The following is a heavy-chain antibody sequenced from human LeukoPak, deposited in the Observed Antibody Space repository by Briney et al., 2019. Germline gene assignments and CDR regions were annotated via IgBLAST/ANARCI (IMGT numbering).Heavy chain of an antibody. V-gene: IGHV3-43*01. CDR3: AKDMGTSVAERWDFDY. D-gene: IGHD4-23*01. CDR1: GFTFDDYT. J-gene: IGHJ4*02. CDR2: ISWDGGST. Sequence: GGSLRLSCAASGFTFDDYTMHWVRQAPGKGLEWVSLISWDGGSTYYADSVKGRFTISRDNSKNSLYLQMNSLRTEDTALYYCAKDMGTSVAERWDFDYWGQGTLVTVSS.